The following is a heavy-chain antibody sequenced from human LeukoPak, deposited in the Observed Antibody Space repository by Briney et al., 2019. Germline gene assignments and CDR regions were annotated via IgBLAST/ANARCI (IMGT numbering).Heavy chain of an antibody. J-gene: IGHJ4*02. CDR2: ISYDGSNK. V-gene: IGHV3-30*03. CDR3: ARAGDYGGNSGVY. D-gene: IGHD4-23*01. CDR1: GLTFSSYG. Sequence: PGGSLSLSCAPSGLTFSSYGMHWVRQAPGKGLEWVAVISYDGSNKYYADSVKGRFTISRDNSKNTLYLQMNSMRAEDTAVYYCARAGDYGGNSGVYWGQGTLVTVSS.